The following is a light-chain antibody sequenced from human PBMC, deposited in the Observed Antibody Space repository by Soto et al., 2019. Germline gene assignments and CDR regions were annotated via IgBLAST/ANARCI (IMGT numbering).Light chain of an antibody. CDR1: QSVSSNY. J-gene: IGKJ5*01. Sequence: EIVLTQSPGTLSLSPGERATLSCRASQSVSSNYLAWYQQKPGQAPRLLIYGASNRATGIPDRFSGSGSGTDFTLTISRLEPEDSAVYYCQQYGSSPLTFGQGTRLEIK. CDR3: QQYGSSPLT. CDR2: GAS. V-gene: IGKV3-20*01.